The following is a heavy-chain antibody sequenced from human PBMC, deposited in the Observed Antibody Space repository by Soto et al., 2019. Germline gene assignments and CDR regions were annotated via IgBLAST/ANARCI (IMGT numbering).Heavy chain of an antibody. Sequence: QVQLQQWGAGLLKPSETLSLTCAVYGGSFSGYYWSWIRQPPGKGLEWIGEINHSGSTNYNPSLKSRVTISVDPSKHQVSLKLSSVTAADTAVYYCARGWGGIAARPSYYCGMDVWGQGTTVTVSS. CDR3: ARGWGGIAARPSYYCGMDV. CDR2: INHSGST. V-gene: IGHV4-34*01. J-gene: IGHJ6*02. D-gene: IGHD6-6*01. CDR1: GGSFSGYY.